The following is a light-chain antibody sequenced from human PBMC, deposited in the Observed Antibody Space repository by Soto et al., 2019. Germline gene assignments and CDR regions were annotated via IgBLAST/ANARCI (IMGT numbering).Light chain of an antibody. Sequence: QSVLTQPRSVSGSPGQSVTISCTGTSSDVGDYDYVSWYQQHPGGAPKVMIYDVSKRPSGVPGRFSGSKSGNTASLTISGLQAEDEADYYCSSHAGSSVVFGTGTKVTVL. V-gene: IGLV2-11*01. J-gene: IGLJ1*01. CDR3: SSHAGSSVV. CDR1: SSDVGDYDY. CDR2: DVS.